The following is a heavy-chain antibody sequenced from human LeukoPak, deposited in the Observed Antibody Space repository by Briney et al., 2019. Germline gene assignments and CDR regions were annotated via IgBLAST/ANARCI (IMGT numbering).Heavy chain of an antibody. V-gene: IGHV1-2*06. CDR2: INPNSGGT. CDR1: GYTFTGYY. J-gene: IGHJ4*02. CDR3: AGLAYSSSADY. D-gene: IGHD6-6*01. Sequence: ASVKVSCKASGYTFTGYYMHWVRQAPGRGLEWMGRINPNSGGTNYAQKFQGRVTMTRDTSISTAYMELSRLRSDDTAVYYCAGLAYSSSADYWGQGTLVTVSS.